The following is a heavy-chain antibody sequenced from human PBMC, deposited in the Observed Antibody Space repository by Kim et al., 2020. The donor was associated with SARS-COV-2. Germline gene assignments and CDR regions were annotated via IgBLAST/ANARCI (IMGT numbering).Heavy chain of an antibody. CDR1: GFTVSNNY. CDR3: ARGLARYYYGMDV. J-gene: IGHJ6*02. Sequence: GGSLRLSCAASGFTVSNNYMSWVRQAPGKGLEWVSVIYSGGSTYYADSVKGRFTISRDNSKNTLYLQMNSLRAEDTAVYYCARGLARYYYGMDVWGQGTTVTVSS. V-gene: IGHV3-66*01. CDR2: IYSGGST. D-gene: IGHD6-6*01.